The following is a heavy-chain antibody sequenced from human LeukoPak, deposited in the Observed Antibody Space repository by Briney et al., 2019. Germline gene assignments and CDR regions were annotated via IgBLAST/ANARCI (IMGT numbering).Heavy chain of an antibody. CDR1: GFAVKSSY. CDR3: ARTLRPGSSYGYYYGMDV. CDR2: IKQDGSEK. D-gene: IGHD3-10*01. J-gene: IGHJ6*02. V-gene: IGHV3-7*01. Sequence: GGSLRLSCAASGFAVKSSYMNWVRQAAGKGLEWVANIKQDGSEKYYVDSVKGRFTISRDNAKNSLYLQMNSLRAEDTAVYYCARTLRPGSSYGYYYGMDVWGQGTTVTVSS.